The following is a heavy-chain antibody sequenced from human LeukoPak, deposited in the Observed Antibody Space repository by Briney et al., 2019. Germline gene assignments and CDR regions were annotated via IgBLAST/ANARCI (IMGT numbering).Heavy chain of an antibody. CDR1: GGSISSYY. V-gene: IGHV4-59*01. Sequence: VKPSETLSLTCTVSGGSISSYYWSWIRQPPGKGLEWIGYSYYSGSTNYNPSLKSRVTISVDTSKNQFSLKLSSVTAADTAVYYCARGLAYYYDSSGYGAFDIWGQGTMVTVSS. J-gene: IGHJ3*02. CDR3: ARGLAYYYDSSGYGAFDI. D-gene: IGHD3-22*01. CDR2: SYYSGST.